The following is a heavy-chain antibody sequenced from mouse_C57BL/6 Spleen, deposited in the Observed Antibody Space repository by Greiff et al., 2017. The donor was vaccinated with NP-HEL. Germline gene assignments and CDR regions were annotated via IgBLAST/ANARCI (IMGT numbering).Heavy chain of an antibody. J-gene: IGHJ3*01. CDR3: ARGEYGSSPAGFAY. CDR2: INPNNGGT. CDR1: GYTFTDYY. Sequence: EVQLQQSGPELVKPGASVKISCKASGYTFTDYYMNWVKQSHGKSLEWIGDINPNNGGTSYNQKFKGKATLTVDKSSSTAYMELRSLTSEDSAVYYCARGEYGSSPAGFAYWGQGTLVTVSA. V-gene: IGHV1-26*01. D-gene: IGHD1-1*01.